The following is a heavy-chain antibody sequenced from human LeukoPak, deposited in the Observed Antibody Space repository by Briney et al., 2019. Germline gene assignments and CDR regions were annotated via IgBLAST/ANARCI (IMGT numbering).Heavy chain of an antibody. CDR2: MDPNSGNT. Sequence: ASVKVSCKASGYTFTSYEINWVRQAIGQGLEWMGWMDPNSGNTGFAQKFQGRVTMTRNTSTSTAYMELSSLKSDDTAVYYCARGVDYYYYMDVWGKGATVTVSS. D-gene: IGHD2-15*01. J-gene: IGHJ6*03. CDR1: GYTFTSYE. V-gene: IGHV1-8*01. CDR3: ARGVDYYYYMDV.